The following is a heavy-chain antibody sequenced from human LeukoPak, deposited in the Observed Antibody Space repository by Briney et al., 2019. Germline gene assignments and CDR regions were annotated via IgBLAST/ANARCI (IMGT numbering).Heavy chain of an antibody. CDR2: IYSGGNT. CDR3: AKVTAMVDY. J-gene: IGHJ4*02. CDR1: GFTVSTNS. D-gene: IGHD5-18*01. Sequence: GGSLRLSCTVSGFTVSTNSMSWVRQAPGKGLDWVSFIYSGGNTHYSDSVKGRFTISRDNSKNTLYLQMNSLRAEDTAVYYCAKVTAMVDYWGQGTLVTVSS. V-gene: IGHV3-53*01.